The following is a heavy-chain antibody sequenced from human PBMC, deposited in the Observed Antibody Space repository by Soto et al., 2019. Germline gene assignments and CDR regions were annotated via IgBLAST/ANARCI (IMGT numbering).Heavy chain of an antibody. Sequence: GGSLRLSCAASGFTFNSYAMSWVRQAPGKGLEWVSTISDSGGNTYNADSVKGRFTISRDNSKNTLYLQMNSLRAEDTAFYYCAKSSDYYDNSGPDYWGQGTLVTVSS. CDR1: GFTFNSYA. J-gene: IGHJ4*02. D-gene: IGHD3-22*01. CDR2: ISDSGGNT. CDR3: AKSSDYYDNSGPDY. V-gene: IGHV3-23*01.